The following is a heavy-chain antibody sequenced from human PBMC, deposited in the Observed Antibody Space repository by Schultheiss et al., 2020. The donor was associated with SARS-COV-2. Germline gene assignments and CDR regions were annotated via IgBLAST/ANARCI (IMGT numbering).Heavy chain of an antibody. D-gene: IGHD2-2*01. CDR3: ARVGYCSSTSCFRPHWYFDL. CDR2: ISGSGGST. Sequence: GGSLRLSCAASGFTLSSYAMSWVRQAPGKGLEWVSAISGSGGSTYYADSVKGRFTISRDNAKNTLYLQMNSLRAEDTAVYYCARVGYCSSTSCFRPHWYFDLWGRGTLVTVSS. J-gene: IGHJ2*01. CDR1: GFTLSSYA. V-gene: IGHV3-23*01.